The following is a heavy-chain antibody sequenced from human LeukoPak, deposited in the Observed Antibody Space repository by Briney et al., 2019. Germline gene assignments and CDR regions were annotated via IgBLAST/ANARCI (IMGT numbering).Heavy chain of an antibody. V-gene: IGHV5-51*01. D-gene: IGHD1-26*01. J-gene: IGHJ4*02. CDR1: GYSFTSYW. CDR3: ARGGLWGSYWNTLTYFDY. CDR2: IYPGDSDT. Sequence: GESLKISCKGSGYSFTSYWIGWVRQMPGKGLEWMGIIYPGDSDTRYSPSFQGQVTISADKSICTAYLQWSSLKASDTAMYYCARGGLWGSYWNTLTYFDYWGQGTLVTVS.